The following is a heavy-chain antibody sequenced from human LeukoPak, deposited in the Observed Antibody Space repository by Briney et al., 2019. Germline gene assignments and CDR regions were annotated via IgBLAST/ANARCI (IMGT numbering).Heavy chain of an antibody. V-gene: IGHV4-34*01. CDR1: GGSFSGYY. CDR2: INHSGST. D-gene: IGHD4-11*01. Sequence: SETLSLTCAVYGGSFSGYYWSWSRQPAGKGLEWIGEINHSGSTNYNPSLKSRVTISVDTSKNQFSLKLSSVTAADTAVYYCARGNSNRRFDYWGQGTLVTVSS. J-gene: IGHJ4*02. CDR3: ARGNSNRRFDY.